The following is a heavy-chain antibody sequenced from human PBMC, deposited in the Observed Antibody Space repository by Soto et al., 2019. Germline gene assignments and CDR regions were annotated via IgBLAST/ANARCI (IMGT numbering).Heavy chain of an antibody. D-gene: IGHD3-3*01. CDR2: INYSGTT. J-gene: IGHJ5*01. Sequence: PXETLSVSHTVSGGSIDSGCYDRSWIRQLPGKGLEWIGYINYSGTTYYNPSLRSRVTISVSNNHFSLRLSSVTAADTAVYYCARDRVISISGGVRGWFDTWGQGTQVTVSS. CDR3: ARDRVISISGGVRGWFDT. CDR1: GGSIDSGCYD. V-gene: IGHV4-31*03.